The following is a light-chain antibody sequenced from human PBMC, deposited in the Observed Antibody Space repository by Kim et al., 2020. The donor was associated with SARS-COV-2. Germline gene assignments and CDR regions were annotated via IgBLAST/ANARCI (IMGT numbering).Light chain of an antibody. V-gene: IGLV3-21*04. CDR3: QVWDSSSDHPV. CDR2: YDS. Sequence: PGKTARISCGGNHIGSKSVHWYQQKPGQAPVLVIYYDSDRPSGIPERFSGSNSGNTATLTISRVEAGDEADYYCQVWDSSSDHPVFGGGTQLTVL. CDR1: HIGSKS. J-gene: IGLJ3*02.